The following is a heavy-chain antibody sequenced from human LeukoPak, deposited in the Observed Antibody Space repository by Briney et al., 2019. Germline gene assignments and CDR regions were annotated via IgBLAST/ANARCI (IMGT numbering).Heavy chain of an antibody. CDR3: ARGNYGSDRGYFDY. CDR1: GFTFRSYA. J-gene: IGHJ4*02. Sequence: GGSLRLSCAASGFTFRSYAMSWVRQAPGKGLEWVSAISGSGGSTYYADSVKGRFTISRDNSKNTLYLLMNNLRAEDTAIYYCARGNYGSDRGYFDYWGQGTLVTVSS. CDR2: ISGSGGST. D-gene: IGHD5-12*01. V-gene: IGHV3-23*01.